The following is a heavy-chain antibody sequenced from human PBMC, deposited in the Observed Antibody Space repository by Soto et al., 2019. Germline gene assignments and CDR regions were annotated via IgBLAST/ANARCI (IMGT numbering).Heavy chain of an antibody. CDR3: ARDRWFGELSNDDAFDI. D-gene: IGHD3-10*01. CDR1: GFTFSSYS. Sequence: GGSLRLSCAASGFTFSSYSMNWVRQAPGKGLEWVSSISSSSSYIYYADSVKGRFTISRDNAKNSLYLQMNSLRAEDTAVYYCARDRWFGELSNDDAFDIWGQGTMVTVSS. V-gene: IGHV3-21*01. J-gene: IGHJ3*02. CDR2: ISSSSSYI.